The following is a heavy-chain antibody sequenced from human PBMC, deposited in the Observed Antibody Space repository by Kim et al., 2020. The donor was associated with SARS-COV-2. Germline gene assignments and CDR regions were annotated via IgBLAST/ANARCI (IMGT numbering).Heavy chain of an antibody. Sequence: SETLSLTCTVSGGSISSSSYFWGRIRQPPGKGLEWIGCNYYSGSTYHNPSLKSRVTISIDTSKNQFSLKLTSVTAADTDVYYCARHAPFAARPYWFDPWGQGTLVTVSS. CDR2: NYYSGST. CDR3: ARHAPFAARPYWFDP. J-gene: IGHJ5*02. V-gene: IGHV4-39*01. CDR1: GGSISSSSYF. D-gene: IGHD6-6*01.